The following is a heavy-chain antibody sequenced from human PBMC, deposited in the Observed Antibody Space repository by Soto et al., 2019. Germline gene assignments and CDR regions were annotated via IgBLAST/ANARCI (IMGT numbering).Heavy chain of an antibody. CDR1: GGTFSSYT. CDR3: ARDGRYYYDY. V-gene: IGHV1-69*02. D-gene: IGHD3-22*01. CDR2: IIPILGIA. Sequence: QVQLVQSGAEVKKPGSSVKVSCKASGGTFSSYTISWVRQAPGQGLEWMGRIIPILGIANYAQKFQGRVRITADNSKSTAYMELSSLRSEDTAVYYCARDGRYYYDYWGQGTLVTVSS. J-gene: IGHJ4*02.